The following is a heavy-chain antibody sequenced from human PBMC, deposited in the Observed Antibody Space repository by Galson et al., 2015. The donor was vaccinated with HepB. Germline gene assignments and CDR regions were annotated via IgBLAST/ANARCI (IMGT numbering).Heavy chain of an antibody. V-gene: IGHV2-5*01. CDR1: GFSLRTTGVG. CDR2: IYWSDDE. CDR3: ARSLGLVGPNFDN. D-gene: IGHD2-8*02. Sequence: PALVKPTQTLTLTCTFSGFSLRTTGVGVGWVRQSPGKALEWLAFIYWSDDERYSPSLRSRLTITKDTSKNQVVLTMTNLDPMDTATYYCARSLGLVGPNFDNWGQGTLVTVSS. J-gene: IGHJ4*02.